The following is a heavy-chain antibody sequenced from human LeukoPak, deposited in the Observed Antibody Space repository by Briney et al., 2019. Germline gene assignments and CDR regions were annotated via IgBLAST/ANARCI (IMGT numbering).Heavy chain of an antibody. CDR3: AINYSLDY. J-gene: IGHJ4*02. CDR2: ISGAGGST. CDR1: GITFNNYA. D-gene: IGHD2-21*01. V-gene: IGHV3-23*01. Sequence: GGSLRLSCVASGITFNNYAMSWVRQGPGMGLEWVSSISGAGGSTYYADFVKGRFTISRDNSKKTLYLEMSSLRAEDAAVYYCAINYSLDYWGQGTLVTVSS.